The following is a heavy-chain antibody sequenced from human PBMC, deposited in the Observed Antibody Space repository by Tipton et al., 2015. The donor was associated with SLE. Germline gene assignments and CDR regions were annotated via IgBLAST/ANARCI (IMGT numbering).Heavy chain of an antibody. CDR2: INHSGST. D-gene: IGHD5-18*01. CDR1: GGSFSGYY. Sequence: GLVKPSETLSLTCAVYGGSFSGYYWSWIRQPPGKGLEWIGEINHSGSTNYNPSLKSRVTISVDTSKNQFSLKLSSVTAADTAVYYCARESGGLWMSFDYWGQGTLVTVSS. J-gene: IGHJ4*02. V-gene: IGHV4-34*01. CDR3: ARESGGLWMSFDY.